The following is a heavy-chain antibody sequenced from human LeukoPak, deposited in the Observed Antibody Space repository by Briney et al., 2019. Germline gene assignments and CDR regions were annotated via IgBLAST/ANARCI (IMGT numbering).Heavy chain of an antibody. CDR2: IKNGGSEK. J-gene: IGHJ4*02. Sequence: GGSLRLSCAASGFTFSSYAMSWVRQAPKGLEWVANIKNGGSEKYYVDSLKGRFTISRDNAKNSLYLQMSSLTAEDTAVYYCVRDGRGGYWGQGTVVTVSS. V-gene: IGHV3-7*01. CDR1: GFTFSSYA. CDR3: VRDGRGGY.